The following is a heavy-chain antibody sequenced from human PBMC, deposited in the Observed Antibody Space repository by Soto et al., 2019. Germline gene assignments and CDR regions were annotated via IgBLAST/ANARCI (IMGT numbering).Heavy chain of an antibody. CDR3: ASYVAPGDSEY. CDR2: INHSRST. Sequence: SETLSLTCAVYGGSFSGYYRSWIRQPPGKGLEWIGEINHSRSTNYNPSLKSRVTISVDTTKNQFSQKLSSLTAADTAVYYCASYVAPGDSEYWGQGTLLTVSS. D-gene: IGHD3-10*02. CDR1: GGSFSGYY. V-gene: IGHV4-34*01. J-gene: IGHJ4*02.